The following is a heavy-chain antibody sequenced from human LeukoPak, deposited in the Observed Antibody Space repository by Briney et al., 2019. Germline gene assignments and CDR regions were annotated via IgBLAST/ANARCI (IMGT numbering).Heavy chain of an antibody. V-gene: IGHV3-30*02. J-gene: IGHJ4*02. Sequence: GGSLRLSCAASGFTFSSYGMHWVRQAPGKGLEWVAFIRYDGSNKYYADSVKGRFTIPRDNSKNTLYLQMNSLRAEDTAVYYCAKGDPYSGYDEDYWGQGTLVTVSS. D-gene: IGHD5-12*01. CDR2: IRYDGSNK. CDR1: GFTFSSYG. CDR3: AKGDPYSGYDEDY.